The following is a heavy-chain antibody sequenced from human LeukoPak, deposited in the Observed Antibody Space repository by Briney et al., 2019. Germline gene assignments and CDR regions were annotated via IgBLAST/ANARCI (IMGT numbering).Heavy chain of an antibody. J-gene: IGHJ4*02. CDR3: ANKGDTAMEPFDY. D-gene: IGHD5-18*01. CDR2: IRYDGSNK. CDR1: GFTFSSYG. Sequence: SGGSLRLSCAASGFTFSSYGMHWVRQAPGKGLEWVAFIRYDGSNKYYADSVKGRFTISRDNSKNTLYLQMNSLRAEDTAVYYCANKGDTAMEPFDYWGQGTLVTVSS. V-gene: IGHV3-30*02.